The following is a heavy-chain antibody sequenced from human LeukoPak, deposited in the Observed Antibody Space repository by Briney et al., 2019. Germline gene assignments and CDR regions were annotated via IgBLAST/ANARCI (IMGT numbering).Heavy chain of an antibody. CDR1: GYTFTGYY. D-gene: IGHD3-10*01. CDR2: INPNSGGT. Sequence: ASVKVSCKASGYTFTGYYMHWVRQAPGQGREWMGWINPNSGGTNYAQKFQGRVTMTRDTSISTAYMELSRLRSDDTAVYYCARGSQTYYYGSGSYYDYYYYYMDVWGKGTTVTVSS. CDR3: ARGSQTYYYGSGSYYDYYYYYMDV. J-gene: IGHJ6*03. V-gene: IGHV1-2*02.